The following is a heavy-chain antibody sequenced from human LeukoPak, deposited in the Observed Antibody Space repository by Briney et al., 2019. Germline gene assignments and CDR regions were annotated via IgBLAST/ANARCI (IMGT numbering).Heavy chain of an antibody. J-gene: IGHJ5*02. CDR3: ARGRLQLRFLEWLHNWFDP. CDR2: INHSGST. D-gene: IGHD3-3*01. Sequence: SETLSLTCTVSGGSTSSGGYYWSWIRQPPGKGLEWIGEINHSGSTNYNPSLKSRVTISVDTSKNQFSLKLSSVTAADTAVYYCARGRLQLRFLEWLHNWFDPWGQGTLVTVSS. V-gene: IGHV4-39*07. CDR1: GGSTSSGGYY.